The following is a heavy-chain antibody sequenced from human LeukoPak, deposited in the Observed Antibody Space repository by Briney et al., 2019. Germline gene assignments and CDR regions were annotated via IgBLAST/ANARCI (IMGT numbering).Heavy chain of an antibody. D-gene: IGHD3-22*01. J-gene: IGHJ4*02. CDR3: ARARGYYDSSGYGY. CDR1: RATFSSYT. CDR2: IIPILGIA. V-gene: IGHV1-69*02. Sequence: SVKVSCKASRATFSSYTISWARQAPGQPLEWMGRIIPILGIANYAQKFQARVTITADKSTSTAYMELTSLRSEDTAVYYCARARGYYDSSGYGYWGQGTLVTVSS.